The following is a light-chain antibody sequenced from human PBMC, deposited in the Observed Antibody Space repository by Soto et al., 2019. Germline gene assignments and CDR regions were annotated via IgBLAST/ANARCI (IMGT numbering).Light chain of an antibody. CDR1: QSIGTY. Sequence: AIRMTQSPPSFSASTGDRVTITCRASQSIGTYLAWYQQRPGKAPNLLIYSASILQSGVPSRFSGSGSGTDFTLAIPSLQSEDVAPYYFQQYHAYPPPFGQGTNVGIK. J-gene: IGKJ1*01. CDR3: QQYHAYPPP. V-gene: IGKV1-8*01. CDR2: SAS.